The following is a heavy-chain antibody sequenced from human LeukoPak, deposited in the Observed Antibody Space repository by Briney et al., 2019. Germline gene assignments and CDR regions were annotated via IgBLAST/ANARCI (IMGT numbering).Heavy chain of an antibody. D-gene: IGHD4-11*01. CDR1: GFTVSSYY. Sequence: GGSLRLSCAASGFTVSSYYMTWVRQAPGKGLEWVSVMYSGGSTYYADSVKGRVAISRDNSQNTLFIQMNSVTVEDTAVYYCARSYSNHLFGMDVRGQVTAVTVSS. CDR2: MYSGGST. CDR3: ARSYSNHLFGMDV. V-gene: IGHV3-66*01. J-gene: IGHJ6*02.